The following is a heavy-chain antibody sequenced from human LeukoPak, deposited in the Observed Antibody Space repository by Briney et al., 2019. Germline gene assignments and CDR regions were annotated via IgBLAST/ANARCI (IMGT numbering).Heavy chain of an antibody. Sequence: SETLSLTCTVSGDSISSSGYSWGWIRQPPGKGLEWIASMSYGGSIYYSPSLKSRVTLLRDTSKNQFSLRLSSVTAADTAVYFCARSYQRISWLDPWGQGTLVTVSS. CDR2: MSYGGSI. CDR1: GDSISSSGYS. D-gene: IGHD3-16*01. CDR3: ARSYQRISWLDP. J-gene: IGHJ5*02. V-gene: IGHV4-39*07.